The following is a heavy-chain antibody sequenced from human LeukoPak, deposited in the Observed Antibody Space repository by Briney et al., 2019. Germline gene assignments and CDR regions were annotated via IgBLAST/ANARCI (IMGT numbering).Heavy chain of an antibody. CDR2: ISGSGGST. CDR1: GFTFSSYA. Sequence: AGGSLRLSCAASGFTFSSYAMSWVRQAPGKGLEWVSAISGSGGSTYYADSVKGRFTISRDNSKNTLYLQMNSLRAEDTGVYYCAKSFGSSWYNWFDPWGQGTLVTVSS. CDR3: AKSFGSSWYNWFDP. J-gene: IGHJ5*02. V-gene: IGHV3-23*01. D-gene: IGHD6-13*01.